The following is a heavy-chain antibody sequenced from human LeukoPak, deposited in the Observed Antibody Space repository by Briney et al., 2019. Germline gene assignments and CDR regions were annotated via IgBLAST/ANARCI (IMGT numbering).Heavy chain of an antibody. J-gene: IGHJ4*02. CDR1: GFTVSSNY. V-gene: IGHV3-66*01. CDR3: ARVLHKRNYDSSVYYGY. D-gene: IGHD3-22*01. CDR2: IYSGGST. Sequence: GGSLRLSCAASGFTVSSNYKSWVRQAPGKGLEWVSVIYSGGSTYYADSVKGRFTISRDNSKNTLYLQMNSLRAEDTAVYYCARVLHKRNYDSSVYYGYWGQGTLVTVSS.